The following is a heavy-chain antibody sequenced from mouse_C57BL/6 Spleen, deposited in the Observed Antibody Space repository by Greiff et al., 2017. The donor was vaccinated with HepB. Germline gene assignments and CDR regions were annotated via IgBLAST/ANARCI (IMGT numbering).Heavy chain of an antibody. Sequence: QVQLKESGAELARPGASVKLSCKASGYAFSSSWMNWVKQRPGKGLEWIGRIYPGDGDTNYNGKFKGKATLTADKSSSTAYMQLSSLTSEDSAVYFCARDYSNYGGYAMDYWGQGTSVTVSS. CDR3: ARDYSNYGGYAMDY. CDR1: GYAFSSSW. D-gene: IGHD2-5*01. J-gene: IGHJ4*01. CDR2: IYPGDGDT. V-gene: IGHV1-82*01.